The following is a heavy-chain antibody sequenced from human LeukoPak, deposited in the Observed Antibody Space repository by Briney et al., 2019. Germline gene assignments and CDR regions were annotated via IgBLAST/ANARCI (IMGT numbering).Heavy chain of an antibody. J-gene: IGHJ4*02. Sequence: TSETLSLTCTVSGGSVSSGSYYWSWIRQPPGKGLEWIGYIYYSGSTNYNPSLKSRVTISVDTSKNQFSLKLSSVTAADTAVYYCASCYDPRSPYYHYWGQGTLVTVSS. CDR1: GGSVSSGSYY. CDR2: IYYSGST. CDR3: ASCYDPRSPYYHY. D-gene: IGHD5-12*01. V-gene: IGHV4-61*01.